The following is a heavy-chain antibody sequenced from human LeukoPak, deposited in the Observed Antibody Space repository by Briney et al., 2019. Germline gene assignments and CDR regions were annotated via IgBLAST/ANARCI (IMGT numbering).Heavy chain of an antibody. CDR1: GFTFDDYA. J-gene: IGHJ3*02. D-gene: IGHD1-26*01. V-gene: IGHV3-9*01. Sequence: GGSLRLSCAASGFTFDDYAMHWVRQAPGKGLEWVSGISWNSGSIGYADSVKGRFTISRDNAKNSLYLQMNSLRAEDTALYYCARDGTRYRGAFDIWGQGTMVTVSS. CDR3: ARDGTRYRGAFDI. CDR2: ISWNSGSI.